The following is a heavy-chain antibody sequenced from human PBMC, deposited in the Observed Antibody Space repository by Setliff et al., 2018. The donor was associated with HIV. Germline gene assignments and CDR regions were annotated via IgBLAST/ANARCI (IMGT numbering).Heavy chain of an antibody. V-gene: IGHV4-34*01. CDR2: INHSGST. J-gene: IGHJ5*02. D-gene: IGHD1-26*01. CDR1: GESFSDNY. Sequence: LSLTCSVYGESFSDNYWSWIRQPPGKGLERIGEINHSGSTNYNPSLKSRVTISVDTSKNQFSLKLSSVTAADRAVYYCARAATGGDWFDPWGQGTLVTVSS. CDR3: ARAATGGDWFDP.